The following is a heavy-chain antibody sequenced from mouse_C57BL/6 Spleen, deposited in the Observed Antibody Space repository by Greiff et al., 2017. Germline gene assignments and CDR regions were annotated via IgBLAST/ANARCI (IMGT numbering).Heavy chain of an antibody. D-gene: IGHD1-1*01. Sequence: VKLQQSGPELVKPGASVKISCKASGYSFTDYNMNWVKQSNGKSLEWIGVINPNYGTTSYNQKFKGKATLTVAQSSSTAYIQLNSLTSEDSSVYYCASTVNDYYAMDYWGQGTSVTVSS. J-gene: IGHJ4*01. V-gene: IGHV1-39*01. CDR1: GYSFTDYN. CDR3: ASTVNDYYAMDY. CDR2: INPNYGTT.